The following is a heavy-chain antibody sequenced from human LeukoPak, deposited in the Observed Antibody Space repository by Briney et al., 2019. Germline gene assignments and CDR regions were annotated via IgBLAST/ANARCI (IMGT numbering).Heavy chain of an antibody. V-gene: IGHV4-59*08. CDR1: GGSISSYY. CDR3: ARQGSSGWSPDY. J-gene: IGHJ4*02. Sequence: SETLSLTCTVSGGSISSYYWSWIRQPPGKGLEWIGYIYYSGSTNYNPSLKSRVTISVDTSKNQFSLKLSSVTAADPAVYYCARQGSSGWSPDYWGQGTLVTVSS. D-gene: IGHD6-19*01. CDR2: IYYSGST.